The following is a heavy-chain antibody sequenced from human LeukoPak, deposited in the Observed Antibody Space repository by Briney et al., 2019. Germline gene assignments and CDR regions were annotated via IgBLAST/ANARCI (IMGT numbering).Heavy chain of an antibody. CDR1: GGSFSGYY. Sequence: KPSETLSLTCAVYGGSFSGYYWNWIRQAPEKGLEWIGEINHSGSTNYNPSLKSRVTISVDTSKNQFSLKLSSVTAADTAVYYCARGFEVPAAISYYYMDVWGKGTTVTVSS. CDR2: INHSGST. D-gene: IGHD2-2*01. V-gene: IGHV4-34*01. CDR3: ARGFEVPAAISYYYMDV. J-gene: IGHJ6*03.